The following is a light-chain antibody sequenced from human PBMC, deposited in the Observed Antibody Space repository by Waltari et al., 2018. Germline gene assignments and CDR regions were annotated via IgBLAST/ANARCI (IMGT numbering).Light chain of an antibody. CDR1: SWHSSNV. V-gene: IGLV4-69*01. J-gene: IGLJ3*02. CDR3: QTGGHGTWV. CDR2: VNSDGSH. Sequence: QLVLTQSPSASASLGASVKLTCTLSSWHSSNVIAWHQQQPEKGPRYLMKVNSDGSHSKGGEIPDRFSGSSSGAERYLTSSSLQAEDEADYYCQTGGHGTWVFGGGTKLTVL.